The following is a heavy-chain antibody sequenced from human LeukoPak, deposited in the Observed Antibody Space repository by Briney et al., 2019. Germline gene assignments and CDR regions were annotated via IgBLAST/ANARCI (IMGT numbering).Heavy chain of an antibody. J-gene: IGHJ4*02. D-gene: IGHD1-26*01. CDR1: GGSISSSSYY. CDR3: ARLLGWEQGNRVDY. V-gene: IGHV4-39*01. Sequence: PSETLSLTCTVSGGSISSSSYYWGWIRQPPGKGLEWIGSIYYSGSTYYNPFLKSRVTISVDTSKNQFSLKLSSVTAADTAVYYCARLLGWEQGNRVDYWGQGTLVTVSS. CDR2: IYYSGST.